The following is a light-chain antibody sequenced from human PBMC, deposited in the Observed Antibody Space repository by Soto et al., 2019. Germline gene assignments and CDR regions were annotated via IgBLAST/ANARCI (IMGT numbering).Light chain of an antibody. CDR1: QNINSW. Sequence: DIQMTQSPSTLYASVGDRVTITCRASQNINSWLAWYQQKPGKAPNLLIYDASTLESGVPSRFSGSGSGTEFTLTISSLQPEDFATYYCQQFHSFSRTFGQGTKVDIK. V-gene: IGKV1-5*01. J-gene: IGKJ1*01. CDR2: DAS. CDR3: QQFHSFSRT.